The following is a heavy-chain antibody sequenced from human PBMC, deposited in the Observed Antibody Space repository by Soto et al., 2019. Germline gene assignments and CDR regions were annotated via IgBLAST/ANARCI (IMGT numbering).Heavy chain of an antibody. CDR3: ARDSPLAVAGPTHFDY. V-gene: IGHV3-11*01. J-gene: IGHJ4*02. D-gene: IGHD6-19*01. Sequence: LRLSCAASGFTFSDYYVSWIRQAPGKGLEWVSYISSSGSTIYYADSVKGRFTISRDNAKNSLYLQMNSLRAEDTAVYYCARDSPLAVAGPTHFDYWGQGTLVTVS. CDR2: ISSSGSTI. CDR1: GFTFSDYY.